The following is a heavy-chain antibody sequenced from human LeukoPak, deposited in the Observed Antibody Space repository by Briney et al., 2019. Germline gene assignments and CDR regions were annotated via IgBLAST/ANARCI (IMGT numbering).Heavy chain of an antibody. Sequence: SETLSLTCSVSGGSISSGDYFWTWIRQPPGKGLEYIGYIYYSGTTYYNPSLKSRITMSVDMSANQFSLRLTSVSAADTAVYYCARANAGYSGYDSTFDYWGQGTLVTVSS. J-gene: IGHJ4*02. CDR3: ARANAGYSGYDSTFDY. D-gene: IGHD5-12*01. V-gene: IGHV4-30-4*01. CDR2: IYYSGTT. CDR1: GGSISSGDYF.